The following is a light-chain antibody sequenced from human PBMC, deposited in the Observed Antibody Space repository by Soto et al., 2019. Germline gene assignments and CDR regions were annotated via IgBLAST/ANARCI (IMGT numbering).Light chain of an antibody. CDR1: QSVNSNY. CDR3: QQYGSSPGLFT. V-gene: IGKV3-20*01. CDR2: GAS. J-gene: IGKJ3*01. Sequence: EIVMTQSPATLSVSPGERATLSCRASQSVNSNYLAWYQQKPGQAPRLLIYGASNRATGIPDRFSGSGSGTDFTLSISRLESEDYAMYYCQQYGSSPGLFTFGPGTKVDIK.